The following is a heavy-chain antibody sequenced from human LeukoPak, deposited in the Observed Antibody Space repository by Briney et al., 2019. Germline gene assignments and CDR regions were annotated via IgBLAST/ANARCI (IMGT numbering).Heavy chain of an antibody. D-gene: IGHD3-22*01. Sequence: SETLSLTCTVSGGSICSSSYYWGWIRQPPGNGLEWIGSIYYSGSTYCNPSLKSRVTISVDTSKNQFSLKLSSVTAADTAVYYCARLTRYDSSGYPDYWGQGTLVTVSS. V-gene: IGHV4-39*01. CDR3: ARLTRYDSSGYPDY. CDR1: GGSICSSSYY. CDR2: IYYSGST. J-gene: IGHJ4*02.